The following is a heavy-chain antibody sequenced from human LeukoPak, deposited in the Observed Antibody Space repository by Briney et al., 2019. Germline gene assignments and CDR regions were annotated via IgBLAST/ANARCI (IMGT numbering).Heavy chain of an antibody. CDR1: GGSFSGYY. J-gene: IGHJ6*03. CDR2: INHSGST. V-gene: IGHV4-34*01. Sequence: PSETLSLTCAVYGGSFSGYYWSWIRQPPGKGLEWIGEINHSGSTNYNPSLKSRVTISVDTSKNQFSLKLSSVTAADTAVYYCARGEWQWLGGYYYMDVWGKGTTVTVSS. CDR3: ARGEWQWLGGYYYMDV. D-gene: IGHD6-19*01.